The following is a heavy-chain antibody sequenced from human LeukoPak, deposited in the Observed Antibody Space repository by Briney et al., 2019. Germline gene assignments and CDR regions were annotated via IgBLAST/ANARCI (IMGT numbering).Heavy chain of an antibody. V-gene: IGHV3-30*02. CDR3: AKGGPTKYSTGPFDY. D-gene: IGHD1-14*01. CDR2: IRYDGSNK. Sequence: PGGSLRLSCAASGFTFSSYGMHWVRQAPGKGLEWVAFIRYDGSNKYYADSVKGRFTISSDNSKNTLYLQMNSLRAEDTAVYYCAKGGPTKYSTGPFDYWGQGTLVTVSS. CDR1: GFTFSSYG. J-gene: IGHJ4*02.